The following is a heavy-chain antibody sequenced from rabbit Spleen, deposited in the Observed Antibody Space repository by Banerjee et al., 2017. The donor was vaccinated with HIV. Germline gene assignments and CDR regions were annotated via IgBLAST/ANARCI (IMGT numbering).Heavy chain of an antibody. D-gene: IGHD6-1*01. CDR2: IYAGSGSA. J-gene: IGHJ4*01. Sequence: QEQLVESGGGLVQPEGSLTLTCKASGFTISSRYYMCWVRQAPGKGLEWIGCIYAGSGSAYYANWAIGRFTISKTSSTTVTLRMTSLTAADTATYFCARGPDGAYGLWGPGTLVTVS. V-gene: IGHV1S45*01. CDR1: GFTISSRYY. CDR3: ARGPDGAYGL.